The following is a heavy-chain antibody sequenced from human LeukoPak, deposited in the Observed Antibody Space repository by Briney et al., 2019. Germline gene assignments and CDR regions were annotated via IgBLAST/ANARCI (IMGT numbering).Heavy chain of an antibody. J-gene: IGHJ4*02. V-gene: IGHV6-1*01. Sequence: SQTLSLTCAISGDSVSSNSAAWNWIRQSPSRGLEWLGRTYYRSKWYNDYAVSVKSRITINPDTSKNQFSPRLTSVTAADTGVYYCARGIVLMHYASFDYWGQGSLVTVSS. CDR2: TYYRSKWYN. CDR3: ARGIVLMHYASFDY. CDR1: GDSVSSNSAA. D-gene: IGHD2-8*01.